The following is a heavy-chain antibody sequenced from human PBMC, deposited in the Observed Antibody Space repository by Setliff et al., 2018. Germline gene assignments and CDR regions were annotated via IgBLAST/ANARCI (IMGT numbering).Heavy chain of an antibody. J-gene: IGHJ4*02. V-gene: IGHV4-34*01. Sequence: PSETLSLTCAVYGGSFSGYYWSWIRQPPGKGLEWIGEINHSGSTNYNPSLKSRVTISVDTSKNQFSLKLSSVTAADTAVYYCAREGYQLLPDYWGQGTLVTVSS. CDR2: INHSGST. CDR1: GGSFSGYY. D-gene: IGHD2-2*01. CDR3: AREGYQLLPDY.